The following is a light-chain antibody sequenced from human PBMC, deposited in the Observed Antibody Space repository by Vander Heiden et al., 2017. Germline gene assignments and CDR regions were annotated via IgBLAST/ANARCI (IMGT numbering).Light chain of an antibody. Sequence: QSVLTQPPSVPAAPGQKGTISCSGSSPNLGKHYVSWYQQALGKAPKLLIYDNNKRPSGIPDRFSGSKSGTSATMGITGLQTGDEADYYCGTWDSSLSNAVFGTGTKVTVL. CDR3: GTWDSSLSNAV. CDR1: SPNLGKHY. J-gene: IGLJ1*01. V-gene: IGLV1-51*01. CDR2: DNN.